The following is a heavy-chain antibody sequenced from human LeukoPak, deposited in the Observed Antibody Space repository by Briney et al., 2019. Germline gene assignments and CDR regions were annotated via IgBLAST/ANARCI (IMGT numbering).Heavy chain of an antibody. CDR3: AKAEPASGYDY. Sequence: GALRLSCAASGFTFSSYSMNWVRQAPGKGLEWVSYISDRSSTIYYADSVKGRFTISRDNAKKSLYLQMNSLRAEDTAVYYCAKAEPASGYDYWGQGTLVTVSS. D-gene: IGHD1-14*01. CDR2: ISDRSSTI. CDR1: GFTFSSYS. V-gene: IGHV3-48*01. J-gene: IGHJ4*02.